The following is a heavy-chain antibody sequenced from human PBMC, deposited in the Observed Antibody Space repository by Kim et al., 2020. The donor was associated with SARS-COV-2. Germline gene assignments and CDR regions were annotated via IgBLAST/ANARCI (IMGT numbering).Heavy chain of an antibody. CDR3: ARGSSQYYDYVWGSLKPYYYGMDV. J-gene: IGHJ6*02. CDR2: INHSGST. V-gene: IGHV4-34*01. CDR1: GGSFSGYY. D-gene: IGHD3-16*01. Sequence: SETLSLTCAVYGGSFSGYYWSWIRQPPGKGLEWIGEINHSGSTNYNPSLKSRVTISVDTSKNQFSLKLSSVTAADTAVYYCARGSSQYYDYVWGSLKPYYYGMDVWGQGTTVTVSS.